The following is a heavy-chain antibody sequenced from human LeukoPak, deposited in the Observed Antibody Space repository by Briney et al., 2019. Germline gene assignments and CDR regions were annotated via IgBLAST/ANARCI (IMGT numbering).Heavy chain of an antibody. CDR1: GFTFSSYA. Sequence: PGGSLRLSCAASGFTFSSYAMHWVRQAPGKGLEWVAVISYDGSNKYYADSVKGRFTISRDNSKNTLYLQMNSLRAEDTAVYYCARDRIAAAGTKVFQHWGQGTLVTVSS. J-gene: IGHJ1*01. D-gene: IGHD6-13*01. V-gene: IGHV3-30-3*01. CDR2: ISYDGSNK. CDR3: ARDRIAAAGTKVFQH.